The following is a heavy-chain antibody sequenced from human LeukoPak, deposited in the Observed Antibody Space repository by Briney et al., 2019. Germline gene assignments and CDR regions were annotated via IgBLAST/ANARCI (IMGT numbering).Heavy chain of an antibody. Sequence: GGSLRLSCAASGFTFSSYDMHWVRQATGKGLEWVSAIGTAGDTYYPGSVKGRFTISRENAKNSLYLQMNSLRAEDTAVYYCARAPSGYSYFYYGMDVWGQGTTVTVSS. D-gene: IGHD5-18*01. J-gene: IGHJ6*02. CDR2: IGTAGDT. CDR1: GFTFSSYD. CDR3: ARAPSGYSYFYYGMDV. V-gene: IGHV3-13*01.